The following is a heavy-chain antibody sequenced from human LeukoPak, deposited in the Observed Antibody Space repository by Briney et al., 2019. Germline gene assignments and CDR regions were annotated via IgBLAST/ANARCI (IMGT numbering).Heavy chain of an antibody. D-gene: IGHD2/OR15-2a*01. Sequence: GGSLRPSCAASGFTFTAYSMNWVRQAPGKGLEWVSSISPDSGYIYYADSVRGRFTISRDNARNSLYLQMSSLRAEDTAFYFCTRGGVTTFRYDSWGQGSLVTVSS. CDR3: TRGGVTTFRYDS. CDR1: GFTFTAYS. CDR2: ISPDSGYI. V-gene: IGHV3-21*01. J-gene: IGHJ5*01.